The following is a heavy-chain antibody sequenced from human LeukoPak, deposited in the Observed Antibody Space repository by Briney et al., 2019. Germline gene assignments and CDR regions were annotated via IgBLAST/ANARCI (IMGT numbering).Heavy chain of an antibody. V-gene: IGHV4-39*07. CDR2: IDYSGST. CDR1: GGSISSSSYY. Sequence: SETLSLTCTVSGGSISSSSYYWGWIRQPPGKGLEWIGSIDYSGSTYYNPSLKSRVTISVDTSKNQFSLKLSSVTAADTAVYYCARVHRRITIFGVVISPFDYWGQGTLVTVSS. CDR3: ARVHRRITIFGVVISPFDY. J-gene: IGHJ4*02. D-gene: IGHD3-3*01.